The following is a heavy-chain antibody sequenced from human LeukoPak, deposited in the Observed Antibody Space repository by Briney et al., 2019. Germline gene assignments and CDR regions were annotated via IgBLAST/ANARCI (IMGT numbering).Heavy chain of an antibody. CDR3: ARSIAAAGHPRYYYYGMDV. D-gene: IGHD6-13*01. CDR2: IYYSGST. CDR1: GDSISSYY. J-gene: IGHJ6*02. Sequence: PSETLSLTCIISGDSISSYYWSWIRQPPGKGLEWIGNIYYSGSTNYNPSLKSRVTISVDTSKNQFSLKLSSVTAADTAVYYCARSIAAAGHPRYYYYGMDVWGQGTTVTVSS. V-gene: IGHV4-59*01.